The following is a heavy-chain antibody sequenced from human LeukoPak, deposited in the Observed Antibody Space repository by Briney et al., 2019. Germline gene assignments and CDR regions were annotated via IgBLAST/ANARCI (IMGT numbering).Heavy chain of an antibody. Sequence: GGSLRLSCAASGFTFSSYAMSWIRQAPGKGLDWVSAVSGGEDTYYPDSVKGRFTISRDNSKNTLYLQMNSLRVEDTAIYYCAKPRAMTTGVGRYFDLWGRGTLVTVSS. J-gene: IGHJ2*01. V-gene: IGHV3-23*01. CDR3: AKPRAMTTGVGRYFDL. CDR2: VSGGEDT. D-gene: IGHD1-1*01. CDR1: GFTFSSYA.